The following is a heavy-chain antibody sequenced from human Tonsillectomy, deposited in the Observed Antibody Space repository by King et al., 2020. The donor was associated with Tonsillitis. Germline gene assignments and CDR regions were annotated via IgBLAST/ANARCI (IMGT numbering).Heavy chain of an antibody. D-gene: IGHD6-19*01. CDR2: IYYSGGT. CDR3: ARGSGWYFY. V-gene: IGHV4-59*01. CDR1: GGSISSYY. Sequence: VQLQESGPGLVKPSETLSLTCTVSGGSISSYYWSWIRQPPGKGLEWIGYIYYSGGTNHNPSLKSRVTISVDTSKNQFSLKLSSVTAADTAVYYCARGSGWYFYWGQGTLVTVSS. J-gene: IGHJ4*02.